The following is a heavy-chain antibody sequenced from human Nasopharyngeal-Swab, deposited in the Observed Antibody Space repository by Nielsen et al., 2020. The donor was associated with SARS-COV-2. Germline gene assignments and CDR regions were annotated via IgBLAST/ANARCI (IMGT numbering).Heavy chain of an antibody. CDR1: GFSLSTSKVG. CDR2: FYWDDDN. Sequence: SGPTLVKPSQTLTLTCTFSGFSLSTSKVGVSWVRQLPGKALEWLALFYWDDDNRYNPSLKSRITITKDTSKNHVVLTMTNMDPVDTATYFCVHSTGWRLDYWGQGTLVTVSS. D-gene: IGHD6-19*01. CDR3: VHSTGWRLDY. J-gene: IGHJ4*02. V-gene: IGHV2-5*02.